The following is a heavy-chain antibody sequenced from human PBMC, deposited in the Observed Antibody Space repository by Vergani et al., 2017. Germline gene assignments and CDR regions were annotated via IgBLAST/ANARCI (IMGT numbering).Heavy chain of an antibody. V-gene: IGHV3-53*04. J-gene: IGHJ6*03. CDR2: IYSGGST. Sequence: EVQLVESGGGLVQPGGSLRLSCAASGFTVSSNYMSWVRQAPGKGLEWVSVIYSGGSTYYADSVKGRFTISRHNSKNTLYLQMNSLRAEDTAVYYCARGIGYYYGSGSYYGGYYYYMDVWGKGP. D-gene: IGHD3-10*01. CDR3: ARGIGYYYGSGSYYGGYYYYMDV. CDR1: GFTVSSNY.